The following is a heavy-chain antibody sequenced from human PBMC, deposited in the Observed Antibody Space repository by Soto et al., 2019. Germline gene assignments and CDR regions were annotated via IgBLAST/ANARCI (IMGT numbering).Heavy chain of an antibody. CDR3: AKSLYCGGDCSDAFDI. CDR1: GYTFTSYD. CDR2: MNPNSGNT. J-gene: IGHJ3*02. Sequence: ASVKVSCKASGYTFTSYDISWVRQATGQGLEWMGWMNPNSGNTGYAQKFQGRVTMTRNTSISTAYMELSSLRSEDTAVYYCAKSLYCGGDCSDAFDIWGQGTMVTVSS. D-gene: IGHD2-21*02. V-gene: IGHV1-8*02.